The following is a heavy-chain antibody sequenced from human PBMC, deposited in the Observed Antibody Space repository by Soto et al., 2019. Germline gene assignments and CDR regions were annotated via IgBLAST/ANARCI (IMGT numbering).Heavy chain of an antibody. J-gene: IGHJ5*02. CDR1: GFTFSNYA. CDR3: ARGIEYTTSSGQEFDP. D-gene: IGHD6-6*01. CDR2: ISYDGSNK. V-gene: IGHV3-30-3*01. Sequence: PXVSLRLYCAVSGFTFSNYAMHWVRQAPGKGLEWVALISYDGSNKYYADSVKGRFTISRDNSKNTLYLQMNSLRAEDTAVYYCARGIEYTTSSGQEFDPWGQGTLVTVS.